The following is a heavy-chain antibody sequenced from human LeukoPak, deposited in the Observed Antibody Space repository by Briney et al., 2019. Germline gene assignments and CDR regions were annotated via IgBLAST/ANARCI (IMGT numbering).Heavy chain of an antibody. CDR2: IYYSGST. Sequence: SETLSLTCTVSGGSISSYYWSWIRQHPGKGLEWIGYIYYSGSTYYNPSLKSRVTISVDTSKNQFSLKLSSVTAADTAVYYCARGGPGYCSGGSCYLHWGQGTLVTVSS. CDR1: GGSISSYY. V-gene: IGHV4-59*06. CDR3: ARGGPGYCSGGSCYLH. J-gene: IGHJ4*02. D-gene: IGHD2-15*01.